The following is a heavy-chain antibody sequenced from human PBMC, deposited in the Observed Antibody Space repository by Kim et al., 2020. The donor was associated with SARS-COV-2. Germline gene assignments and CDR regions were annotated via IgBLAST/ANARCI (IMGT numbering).Heavy chain of an antibody. CDR1: GGSMHTSGYY. D-gene: IGHD6-19*01. CDR3: ARRNSDWNDAFDV. V-gene: IGHV4-39*01. Sequence: SETLSLTCSVSGGSMHTSGYYWGWIRQPPGKGLEWIGGVYDSGSPYYNPSLKSRLTISADTSRGQFSLNLHSVSAADTAVYYCARRNSDWNDAFDVWGQG. J-gene: IGHJ3*01. CDR2: VYDSGSP.